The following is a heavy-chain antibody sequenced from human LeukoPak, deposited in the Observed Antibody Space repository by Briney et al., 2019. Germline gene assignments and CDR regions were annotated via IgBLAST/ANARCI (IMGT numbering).Heavy chain of an antibody. CDR2: ISGSGGST. CDR3: VSAPRNGPRPPFDY. V-gene: IGHV3-23*01. D-gene: IGHD4-11*01. Sequence: HPGGSLRLSCAASGFTFSNYAMTWVRQAPGKGLEWVSGISGSGGSTYYADSVKGRFTISRDNSKNTLSLQMNSLRAEDTAIYHCVSAPRNGPRPPFDYWGQGILVTVSS. J-gene: IGHJ4*02. CDR1: GFTFSNYA.